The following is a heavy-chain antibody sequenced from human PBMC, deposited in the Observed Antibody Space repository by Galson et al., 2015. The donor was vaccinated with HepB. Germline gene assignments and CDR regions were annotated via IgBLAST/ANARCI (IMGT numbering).Heavy chain of an antibody. CDR1: GYSFTSYW. V-gene: IGHV5-51*01. J-gene: IGHJ4*02. D-gene: IGHD6-13*01. CDR2: IYPGDSDT. CDR3: ARRAYSRSWFTKPFDH. Sequence: QSGAEVKKPGESLKISCKGSGYSFTSYWIGWVRQMPGKGLEWMGIIYPGDSDTRYSPSFQGQVTISADKSISTAYLQWSSLKASDTAMYYCARRAYSRSWFTKPFDHWGQGTLVTVSS.